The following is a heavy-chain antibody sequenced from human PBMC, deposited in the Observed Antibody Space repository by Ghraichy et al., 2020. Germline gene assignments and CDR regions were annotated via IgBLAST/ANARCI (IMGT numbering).Heavy chain of an antibody. CDR3: ARVGSGYFYYYYGMDV. CDR1: GGSISSYY. V-gene: IGHV4-59*01. Sequence: SQTLSLTCTVSGGSISSYYWSWIRQPPGKGLEWIGYIYYSGSTNYNPSLKSRVTISVDTSKNQFSLKLSSVTAADTAVYYCARVGSGYFYYYYGMDVWGQGTTVTVSS. J-gene: IGHJ6*02. D-gene: IGHD3-22*01. CDR2: IYYSGST.